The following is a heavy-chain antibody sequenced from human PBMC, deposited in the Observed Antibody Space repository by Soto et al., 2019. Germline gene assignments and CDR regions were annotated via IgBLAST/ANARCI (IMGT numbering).Heavy chain of an antibody. Sequence: SVKVSCKASGGTFGRYAIRWVRQAPGQGLEWMGGIIPIFGTTNYAQKFQGRVMITADMSTTTVYMELSSLRPEDTAVYYCAREAAGIGSSIDDWGQGTRVTVAS. D-gene: IGHD6-13*01. CDR1: GGTFGRYA. J-gene: IGHJ4*02. CDR2: IIPIFGTT. V-gene: IGHV1-69*06. CDR3: AREAAGIGSSIDD.